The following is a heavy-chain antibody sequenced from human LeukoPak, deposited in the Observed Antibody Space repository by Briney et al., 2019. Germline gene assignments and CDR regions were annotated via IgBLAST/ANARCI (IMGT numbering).Heavy chain of an antibody. CDR2: INHSGST. D-gene: IGHD5-24*01. Sequence: PSETLSLTCTVSGDSISNYYWSWIGQPPGKGLEWIGEINHSGSTNYNPSLKSRVTISVDTSKNQFSLKLSSVTAADTAVYYCARGKEMATTLDYWGQGTLVTVSS. CDR1: GDSISNYY. J-gene: IGHJ4*02. CDR3: ARGKEMATTLDY. V-gene: IGHV4-34*01.